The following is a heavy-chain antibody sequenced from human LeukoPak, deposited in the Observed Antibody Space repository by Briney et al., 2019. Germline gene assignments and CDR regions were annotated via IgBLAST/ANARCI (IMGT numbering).Heavy chain of an antibody. Sequence: GGSLRLSCAASGFTFSSYAMSWVRQAPGKGLDWVSTITADSTYYADSVKGQFTISRDNSKNTLYLQMNSLRAEDTAVYFCAKGGTGYCSSTSCLYYFDYWGQGTLVTVSS. CDR3: AKGGTGYCSSTSCLYYFDY. J-gene: IGHJ4*02. CDR2: ITADST. CDR1: GFTFSSYA. D-gene: IGHD2-2*01. V-gene: IGHV3-23*01.